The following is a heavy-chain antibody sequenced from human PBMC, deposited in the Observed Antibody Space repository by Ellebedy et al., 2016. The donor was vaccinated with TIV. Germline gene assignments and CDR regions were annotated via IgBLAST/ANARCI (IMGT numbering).Heavy chain of an antibody. CDR1: IGIKY. CDR3: AGGAGWLIEH. CDR2: IDQDGSEE. D-gene: IGHD6-19*01. Sequence: GESLKISXVASIGIKYMNWVRQPPGKGLKWVANIDQDGSEENYVDSVKGRFIISRDNAKKSLYLQMSSLRPEDTAVYYCAGGAGWLIEHWGLGTLVTVSS. V-gene: IGHV3-7*03. J-gene: IGHJ1*01.